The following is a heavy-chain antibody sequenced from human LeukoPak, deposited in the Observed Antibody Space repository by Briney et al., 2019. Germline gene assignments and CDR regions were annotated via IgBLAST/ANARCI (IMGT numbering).Heavy chain of an antibody. CDR3: AKGYDILTGYYLDY. CDR2: ISGSGGST. J-gene: IGHJ4*02. Sequence: GGFLRLSCAASGFTFSSYAMSWVRQAPGKGLECDPAISGSGGSTYYADSVKGRFTISRDNSKNTLYLQMNSLRAEDTAVYYCAKGYDILTGYYLDYWGQGTLVTVSS. V-gene: IGHV3-23*01. CDR1: GFTFSSYA. D-gene: IGHD3-9*01.